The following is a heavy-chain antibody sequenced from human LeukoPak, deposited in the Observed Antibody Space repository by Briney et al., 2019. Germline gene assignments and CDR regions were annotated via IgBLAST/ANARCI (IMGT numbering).Heavy chain of an antibody. CDR1: GFTFSSYS. CDR3: ARSPFDYGDYYFDY. J-gene: IGHJ4*02. CDR2: ISSSSSYI. D-gene: IGHD4-17*01. V-gene: IGHV3-21*01. Sequence: GGSLRLSCAASGFTFSSYSMNWVRQAPGKGLEWVSSISSSSSYIYYADSVKGRFTISRDNAKNSLYLQMNSLRAEDTAVYYCARSPFDYGDYYFDYWGQGTLVTVSS.